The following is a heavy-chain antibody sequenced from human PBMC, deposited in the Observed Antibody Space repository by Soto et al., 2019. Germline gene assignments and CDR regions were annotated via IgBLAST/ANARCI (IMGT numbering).Heavy chain of an antibody. CDR3: ARRSGTIVRGVKDV. CDR2: IYYSGST. CDR1: GGSISSSSHY. Sequence: SETLSLTCTVSGGSISSSSHYSGLSRQPPGKGLEWIGSIYYSGSTYYNPSLKSRVTISVDTSKNQFALKLSSVTAADTAVYYCARRSGTIVRGVKDVWGQGTTVTVSS. V-gene: IGHV4-39*01. D-gene: IGHD3-10*01. J-gene: IGHJ6*02.